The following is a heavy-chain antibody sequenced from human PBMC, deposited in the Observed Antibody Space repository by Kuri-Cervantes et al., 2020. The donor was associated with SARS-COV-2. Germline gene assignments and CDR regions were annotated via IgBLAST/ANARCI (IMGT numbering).Heavy chain of an antibody. V-gene: IGHV3-30*07. CDR2: ISYDGTNK. D-gene: IGHD2-15*01. CDR1: GFTFSSYD. CDR3: ARDQGVEVVAALDAFDI. J-gene: IGHJ3*02. Sequence: GESLKISCAASGFTFSSYDMHWVRQAPGKGLEWVALISYDGTNKSYADSVKGRFTISRDNAKNSLYLQMNSLRDEDTAVYYCARDQGVEVVAALDAFDIWGQGTMVTVSS.